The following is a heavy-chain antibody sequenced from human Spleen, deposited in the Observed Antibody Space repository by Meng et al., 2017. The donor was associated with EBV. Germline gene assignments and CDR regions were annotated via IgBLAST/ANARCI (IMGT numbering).Heavy chain of an antibody. CDR2: ISSSGSTI. J-gene: IGHJ5*01. D-gene: IGHD5-12*01. CDR1: GFSFSDHY. CDR3: ARDGGYDDS. Sequence: VQRVESGWGLAQPVGSLRLSCAASGFSFSDHYMSLIRHALGKGLEWVSYISSSGSTINYVDSVKGRFTISRDNAKNSLYLQMNSLRAEDTAVYYCARDGGYDDSWGQGTLVTVSS. V-gene: IGHV3-11*01.